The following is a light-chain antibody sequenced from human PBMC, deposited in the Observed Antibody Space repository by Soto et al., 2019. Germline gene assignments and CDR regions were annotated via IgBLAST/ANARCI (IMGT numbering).Light chain of an antibody. Sequence: DIQMTQFPPTLSPSIGDRVTITCRASQTISSSLAWYQQKPGKAPKLLIYKASTLETGVPSRFSGSGSGTEFTLTISSLQPDDFATYYCQQYDSYSPYTFGQGTRLELK. CDR2: KAS. CDR3: QQYDSYSPYT. J-gene: IGKJ2*01. V-gene: IGKV1-5*03. CDR1: QTISSS.